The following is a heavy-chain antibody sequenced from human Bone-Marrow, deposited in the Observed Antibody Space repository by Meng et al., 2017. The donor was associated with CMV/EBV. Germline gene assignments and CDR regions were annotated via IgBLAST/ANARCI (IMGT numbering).Heavy chain of an antibody. CDR2: ISYDGSNK. D-gene: IGHD2-8*01. CDR1: GFTFSSYA. V-gene: IGHV3-30*04. Sequence: GGSLRLSCAASGFTFSSYAMHWVRQAPGKGLEWVAVISYDGSNKYYADSVKGRFTISRDNSKNTLYLQMNSLRAEDTAVYYCVLVNGPSYYYYGMDVWGQGTTVTVSS. CDR3: VLVNGPSYYYYGMDV. J-gene: IGHJ6*02.